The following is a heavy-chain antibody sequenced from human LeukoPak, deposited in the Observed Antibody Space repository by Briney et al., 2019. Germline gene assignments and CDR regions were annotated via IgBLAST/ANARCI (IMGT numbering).Heavy chain of an antibody. CDR1: GFAFDEYG. CDR3: ARASITSRFYFDS. Sequence: GGSLRLSCTASGFAFDEYGMSWVRQVPGKGLEWVSGINWSGGSTGYADPLRGRFTISRDNAKNSLYLQMDSLRAEDTALYYCARASITSRFYFDSWGQGTLVTVSS. J-gene: IGHJ4*02. V-gene: IGHV3-20*04. CDR2: INWSGGST. D-gene: IGHD2-2*01.